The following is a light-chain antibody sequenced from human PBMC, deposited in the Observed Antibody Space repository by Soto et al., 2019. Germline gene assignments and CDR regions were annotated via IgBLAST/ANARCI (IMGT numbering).Light chain of an antibody. CDR3: LQYNSHSWT. J-gene: IGKJ1*01. CDR1: QNINSW. Sequence: DTKMTQSPSTLSASVGDRVTITCRASQNINSWLAWYQHKPGKAPKLLIYKASSLESGVPSRFSGSGSGTEFTLTISTLQPEDFASYYCLQYNSHSWTFGQETKVEMK. CDR2: KAS. V-gene: IGKV1-5*03.